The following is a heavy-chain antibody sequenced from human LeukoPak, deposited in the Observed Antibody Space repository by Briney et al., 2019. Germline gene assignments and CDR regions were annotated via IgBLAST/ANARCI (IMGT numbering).Heavy chain of an antibody. J-gene: IGHJ4*02. D-gene: IGHD6-19*01. CDR1: GFTFRSYW. V-gene: IGHV3-7*01. CDR3: ARGQASSGWRNCDY. Sequence: GGSLRLSCAASGFTFRSYWMSWVRQAPGKGLEWVANIKQDGSEKYYVDSVKGRFTISRDNSKNTLYLQMNRLRAEDTAVYYCARGQASSGWRNCDYWGQGTLVTVSS. CDR2: IKQDGSEK.